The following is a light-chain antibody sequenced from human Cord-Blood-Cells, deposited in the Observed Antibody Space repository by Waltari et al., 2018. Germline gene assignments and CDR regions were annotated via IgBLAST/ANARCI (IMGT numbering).Light chain of an antibody. CDR2: DAS. Sequence: AIQLPHSPSSLSASVGDRVTITCRASQGISSALAWYQQKPGKAPKLLIYDASSLESGVPSRFSGSGSGTDFTLTISSLQPEDFATYYCQQFNSYPPVTFGGGTKVEIK. J-gene: IGKJ4*01. V-gene: IGKV1-13*02. CDR3: QQFNSYPPVT. CDR1: QGISSA.